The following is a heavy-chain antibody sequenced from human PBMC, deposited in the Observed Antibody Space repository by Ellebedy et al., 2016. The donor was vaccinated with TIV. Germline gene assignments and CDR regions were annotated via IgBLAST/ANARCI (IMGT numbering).Heavy chain of an antibody. D-gene: IGHD1-20*01. Sequence: MPSETLSLTCTVSGGSISSYYWSWIRQPPGKGLEWIGYIYYSGSTNYNPSLKSRVTISVDTSKNQFSLKLSSVTAADTAVYYCARRITGRFDYWGQGTLVTVSS. CDR2: IYYSGST. CDR3: ARRITGRFDY. CDR1: GGSISSYY. V-gene: IGHV4-59*08. J-gene: IGHJ4*02.